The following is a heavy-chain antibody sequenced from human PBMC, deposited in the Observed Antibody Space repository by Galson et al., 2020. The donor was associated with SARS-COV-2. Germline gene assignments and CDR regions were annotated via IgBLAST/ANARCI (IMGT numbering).Heavy chain of an antibody. J-gene: IGHJ5*02. Sequence: GGSLRLSCAASGFTFNDHTMHWVRQSPGKGLEWISLINWNGATTSYADSVKGRFTISRDNSKNSLYLQMTSLRTEDTALYFCAKAFDSGDLQCDPWGQGTRVTVSS. D-gene: IGHD3-10*01. CDR3: AKAFDSGDLQCDP. V-gene: IGHV3-43*01. CDR2: INWNGATT. CDR1: GFTFNDHT.